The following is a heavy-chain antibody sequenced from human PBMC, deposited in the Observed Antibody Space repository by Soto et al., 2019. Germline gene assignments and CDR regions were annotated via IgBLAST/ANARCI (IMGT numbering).Heavy chain of an antibody. J-gene: IGHJ1*01. D-gene: IGHD6-19*01. CDR3: ARAPSEGSGWKAEYFQH. CDR2: INPSGGST. Sequence: QVQLVQSGAEVKKPGASVKVSCKASGYTFTSYYMHWVRQAPGQGLEWMGIINPSGGSTSYAQKFQGRVTMTRDPSTSTVYMELSSLRSEDTAVYYCARAPSEGSGWKAEYFQHWGQGTLVTVSS. CDR1: GYTFTSYY. V-gene: IGHV1-46*03.